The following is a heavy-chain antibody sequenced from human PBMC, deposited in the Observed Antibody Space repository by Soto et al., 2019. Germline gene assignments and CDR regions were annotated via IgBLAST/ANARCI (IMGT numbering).Heavy chain of an antibody. D-gene: IGHD5-12*01. CDR2: IFSSGST. Sequence: PSETLSLTCTVSGGSINTFYWCWVRQPAGKGLEWIGRIFSSGSTSFNPSLESRVAMSVDTSKNHFSLNLSSVTAADMAVYYCAREGSYSAYNFAHGIPLWSFDFWGQGALVTVSS. CDR1: GGSINTFY. CDR3: AREGSYSAYNFAHGIPLWSFDF. V-gene: IGHV4-4*07. J-gene: IGHJ4*02.